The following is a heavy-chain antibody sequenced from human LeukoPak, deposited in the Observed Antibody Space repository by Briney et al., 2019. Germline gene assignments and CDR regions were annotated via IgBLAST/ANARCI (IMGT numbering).Heavy chain of an antibody. CDR2: IKSITDGGTT. J-gene: IGHJ4*02. D-gene: IGHD1-26*01. CDR3: TTSGSYFDY. CDR1: GFTFRSYS. V-gene: IGHV3-15*01. Sequence: GGSLRLSCAASGFTFRSYSMHWVRQAPGKGLEWIARIKSITDGGTTDYAAPVKDRFTISRDDPKTTLFLQMNSLKTEDTAVYYCTTSGSYFDYWGQGTLVTVSS.